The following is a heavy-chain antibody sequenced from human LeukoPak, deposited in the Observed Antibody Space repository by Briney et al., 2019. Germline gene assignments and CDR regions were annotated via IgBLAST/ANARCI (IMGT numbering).Heavy chain of an antibody. V-gene: IGHV4-34*01. Sequence: SETLSLTCAVYVGSFRSYYWSWIRQPPGKGLEWIGEINHSGSTNYNPSLKSRVTISADTSKNQFSLKLSSVTAADTAVYYCARDYGDYDLSYMDVWGKGTTVTVSS. CDR3: ARDYGDYDLSYMDV. CDR1: VGSFRSYY. CDR2: INHSGST. J-gene: IGHJ6*03. D-gene: IGHD4-17*01.